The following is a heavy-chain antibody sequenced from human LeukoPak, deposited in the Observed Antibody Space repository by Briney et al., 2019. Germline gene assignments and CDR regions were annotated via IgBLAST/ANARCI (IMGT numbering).Heavy chain of an antibody. J-gene: IGHJ4*02. CDR2: LYSDGNT. Sequence: GGSLRLSCAASGFTVITNDMTWVRHAPGKGLKWVSVLYSDGNTKYADSVQGRFTISRDNSKNTLYLEMNSLSPDDTAVYYCARGVEPLAANTLAYWGQGTLVTVSS. CDR3: ARGVEPLAANTLAY. D-gene: IGHD1-14*01. CDR1: GFTVITND. V-gene: IGHV3-53*01.